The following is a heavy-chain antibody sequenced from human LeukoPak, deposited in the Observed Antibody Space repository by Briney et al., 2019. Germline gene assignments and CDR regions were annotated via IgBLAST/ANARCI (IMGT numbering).Heavy chain of an antibody. V-gene: IGHV1-69*05. Sequence: SVKVSCKASGGTFSSYAISWVRQAPGQGLEWMGGIIPIFGTANYAQRFQGRVTITTDESTSTAYMVLSSLRSEDTAVYYCARGRELRFFDYWGQGTLVTVPS. CDR1: GGTFSSYA. CDR2: IIPIFGTA. CDR3: ARGRELRFFDY. J-gene: IGHJ4*02. D-gene: IGHD1-26*01.